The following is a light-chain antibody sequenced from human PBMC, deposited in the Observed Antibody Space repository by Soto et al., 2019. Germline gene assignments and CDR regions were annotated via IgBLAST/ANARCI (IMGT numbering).Light chain of an antibody. J-gene: IGKJ5*01. CDR2: GVS. Sequence: EIVMTQSPATLSVSPGERATLSCRASQGISNSLAWYQQKPGQAPRLLIYGVSTRATGIPARFSGSGSGTEFTLTINSLQSEDFGVYHCQQYNNWPPSTFGQGTRLEIK. CDR1: QGISNS. CDR3: QQYNNWPPST. V-gene: IGKV3-15*01.